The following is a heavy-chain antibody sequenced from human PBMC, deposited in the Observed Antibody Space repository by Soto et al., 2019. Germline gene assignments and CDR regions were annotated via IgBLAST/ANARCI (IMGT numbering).Heavy chain of an antibody. V-gene: IGHV1-8*01. Sequence: ASVKFSCKASGYTCTSYDINWLRQATGQGLEWMGLMNPNSGNTVYAQKFQGRVTMTRNTSISTAHMELSRLRSEDTAVYYCARRYPYDSWSGYYWEDYYGMDVSGQGTTVTVSS. J-gene: IGHJ6*02. D-gene: IGHD3-3*01. CDR1: GYTCTSYD. CDR2: MNPNSGNT. CDR3: ARRYPYDSWSGYYWEDYYGMDV.